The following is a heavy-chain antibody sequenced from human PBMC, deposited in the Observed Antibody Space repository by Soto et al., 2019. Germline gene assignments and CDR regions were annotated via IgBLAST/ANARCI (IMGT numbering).Heavy chain of an antibody. CDR3: ARDYDFWSGYYDY. J-gene: IGHJ4*02. D-gene: IGHD3-3*01. V-gene: IGHV4-61*01. CDR1: GGSFKSGSYS. Sequence: SETLSLTCTVSGGSFKSGSYSWSWIRQPPGKGLEWIGYVYHTGRTSYNPSLKSRVSISMDTSKNQFSLNLDSVTAADTAVYYCARDYDFWSGYYDYWGQGTLVTVSS. CDR2: VYHTGRT.